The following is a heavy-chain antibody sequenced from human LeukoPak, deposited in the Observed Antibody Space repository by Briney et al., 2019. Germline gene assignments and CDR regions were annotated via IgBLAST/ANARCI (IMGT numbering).Heavy chain of an antibody. CDR1: GGSITSYY. CDR2: IRYTGST. CDR3: ARYYDVLTAYTLPGFAP. Sequence: SETLSLTCTVSGGSITSYYWSWIRQPPGKGLEWIGYIRYTGSTSYNPSLKSRVTMSSDTSKNQFSLKLTSLTAADTDVYYCARYYDVLTAYTLPGFAPWGQGTLVTVPS. V-gene: IGHV4-59*08. J-gene: IGHJ5*02. D-gene: IGHD3-9*01.